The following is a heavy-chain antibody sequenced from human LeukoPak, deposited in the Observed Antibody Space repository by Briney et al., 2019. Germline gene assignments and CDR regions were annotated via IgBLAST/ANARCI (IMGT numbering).Heavy chain of an antibody. CDR2: ISSGGRSI. D-gene: IGHD2-2*02. CDR3: ARVNTIDCSSTSCYKGDAFDI. V-gene: IGHV3-11*01. J-gene: IGHJ3*02. CDR1: GFTFSDYC. Sequence: GGSLRLSCAAAGFTFSDYCMSWIRQAPGKGLEWVSYISSGGRSIYYADSVKGRFTISRDDAKSSLYLQINSLRAEDTAVYYCARVNTIDCSSTSCYKGDAFDIWGQGTMVTVSS.